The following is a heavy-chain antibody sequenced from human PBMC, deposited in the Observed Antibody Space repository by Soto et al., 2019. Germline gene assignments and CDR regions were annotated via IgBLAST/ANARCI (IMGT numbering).Heavy chain of an antibody. J-gene: IGHJ4*02. CDR3: ARDEGIAVAGTTQFDY. CDR1: GYTFTSYG. V-gene: IGHV1-18*01. CDR2: ISAYNGNT. D-gene: IGHD6-19*01. Sequence: VASVKVSCKASGYTFTSYGISWLLQAPGQGLEWMGWISAYNGNTNYAQKLQGRVTMTTDTSTSTAYMELRSLRSDDTAVYYCARDEGIAVAGTTQFDYWGQGTLVTVSS.